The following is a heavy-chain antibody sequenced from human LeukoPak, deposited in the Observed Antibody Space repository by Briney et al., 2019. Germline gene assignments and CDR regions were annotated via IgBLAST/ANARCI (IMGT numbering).Heavy chain of an antibody. CDR3: ARAAAVAGSPGAFDI. V-gene: IGHV1-46*01. D-gene: IGHD6-19*01. CDR1: GYTFTSYY. CDR2: INPSGGST. Sequence: GASVKVSCKASGYTFTSYYMHWVRQAPGQGLEWMGIINPSGGSTSYAQKFQGRVTMTRDMSTSTVYMELSSLRSEDTAVYYCARAAAVAGSPGAFDIWGQGTMVTVSS. J-gene: IGHJ3*02.